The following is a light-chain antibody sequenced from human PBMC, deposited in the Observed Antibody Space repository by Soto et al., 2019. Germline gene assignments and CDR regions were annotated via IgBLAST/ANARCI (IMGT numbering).Light chain of an antibody. Sequence: DVQMTQSPSTLSASVGARVTITCRASQSISSWLAWYQQKPGKAPKLLFYDASSLESGVPSRFSGSGSGTDFTLTISRLEPEDFAVYYCQQYDSSPITFGQGTRLEI. CDR1: QSISSW. V-gene: IGKV1-5*01. J-gene: IGKJ5*01. CDR3: QQYDSSPIT. CDR2: DAS.